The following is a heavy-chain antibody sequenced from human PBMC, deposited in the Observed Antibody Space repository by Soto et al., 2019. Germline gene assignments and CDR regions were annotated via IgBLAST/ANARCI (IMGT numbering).Heavy chain of an antibody. CDR1: GGSISVYY. V-gene: IGHV4-59*01. CDR3: ARGVGSSPPRY. D-gene: IGHD1-26*01. CDR2: IYASGSP. J-gene: IGHJ4*02. Sequence: QVQLQESGPGQVKPSETLSLTCTISGGSISVYYWSWVRQPPGHELEWIGYIYASGSPYYNPSLRSRVTISAATSKNQISLKLTSPTAADTAVYYCARGVGSSPPRYWGRGTLVTVSS.